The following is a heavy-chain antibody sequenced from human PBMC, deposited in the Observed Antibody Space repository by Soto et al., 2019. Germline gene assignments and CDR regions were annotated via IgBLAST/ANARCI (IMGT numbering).Heavy chain of an antibody. D-gene: IGHD2-2*01. CDR1: GDTFSRYS. J-gene: IGHJ6*02. Sequence: QVPLVQSGAEVKKPGSSVKVSCKASGDTFSRYSISWVRQAPGQGLEWMGGIFPVFGTATHAQKFQGRVIITADESTRTADRDLSSLTSADTAVYYCAVGPSAAAWYSHGMDVWGQGTTVTAS. V-gene: IGHV1-69*12. CDR3: AVGPSAAAWYSHGMDV. CDR2: IFPVFGTA.